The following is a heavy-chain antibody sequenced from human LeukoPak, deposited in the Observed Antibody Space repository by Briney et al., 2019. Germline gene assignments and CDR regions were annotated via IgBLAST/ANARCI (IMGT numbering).Heavy chain of an antibody. J-gene: IGHJ4*02. CDR2: IIPIFGTA. V-gene: IGHV1-69*13. CDR3: ARDPDLGDSSGYTFDY. Sequence: SVKFSCKASGGTFSSYAISWVRQAPGQGLEWMGGIIPIFGTANYAQKFQGRVTITADESTSTAYMELSSLRSEDTAVYYCARDPDLGDSSGYTFDYWGQGTLVTVSS. CDR1: GGTFSSYA. D-gene: IGHD3-22*01.